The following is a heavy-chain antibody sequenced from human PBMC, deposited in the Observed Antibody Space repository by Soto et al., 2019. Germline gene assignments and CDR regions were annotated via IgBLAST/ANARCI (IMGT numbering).Heavy chain of an antibody. J-gene: IGHJ6*02. D-gene: IGHD4-17*01. CDR2: VNWDGDTT. Sequence: GGSLRFSCAASGFTFDDFAMCWVRQVPGKGLEWISLVNWDGDTTFYADSVKGRFIISRDNSKNSVYLQMNSLRSDDSAIYYCAKGATVTTHYQYYGMDVWGRGTTVTVSS. CDR3: AKGATVTTHYQYYGMDV. V-gene: IGHV3-43D*04. CDR1: GFTFDDFA.